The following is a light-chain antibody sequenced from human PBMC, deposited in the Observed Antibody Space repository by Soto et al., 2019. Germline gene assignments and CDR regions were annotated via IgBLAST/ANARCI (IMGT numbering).Light chain of an antibody. V-gene: IGKV1-5*01. J-gene: IGKJ1*01. CDR1: QSIRNW. CDR2: DAS. Sequence: DIQMTQSPSTLPASIGDRVTITCRASQSIRNWLAWYQQKPGKAPKLLIYDASTLESGVPSRFSGSGSGTEFTLTISSLQPDDFATYYCQHYNSYSEAFGQGTKVDIK. CDR3: QHYNSYSEA.